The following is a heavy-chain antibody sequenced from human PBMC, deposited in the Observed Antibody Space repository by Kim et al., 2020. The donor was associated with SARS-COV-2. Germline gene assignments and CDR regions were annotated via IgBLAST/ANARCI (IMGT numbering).Heavy chain of an antibody. D-gene: IGHD3-10*01. CDR1: GGAIKRYY. V-gene: IGHV4-59*01. CDR2: IYYSGNT. CDR3: ARDLPVITMVGDTSYGDSDL. Sequence: SETLSLTCTVSGGAIKRYYWSWIRQPPGKGLEWIGYIYYSGNTHYNPSLKSRVTISLDTSKNQFSLNLNSVTAADTAVYYCARDLPVITMVGDTSYGDSDLWGRGILVSVSS. J-gene: IGHJ2*01.